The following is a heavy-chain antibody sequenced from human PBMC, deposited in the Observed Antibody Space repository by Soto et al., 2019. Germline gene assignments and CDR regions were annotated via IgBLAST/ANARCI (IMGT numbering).Heavy chain of an antibody. CDR2: IYYSGST. CDR3: ARRGGSSSWWGSPSRKYYYYYYMDV. V-gene: IGHV4-39*01. Sequence: SETLSLTCTVSGGSISSSSYYWGWIRQPPGKGLEWIGSIYYSGSTYYNPSLKSRVTISVDTSKNQFSLKLSSVTAADTAVYYCARRGGSSSWWGSPSRKYYYYYYMDVWGKGTTVTVSS. CDR1: GGSISSSSYY. D-gene: IGHD6-13*01. J-gene: IGHJ6*03.